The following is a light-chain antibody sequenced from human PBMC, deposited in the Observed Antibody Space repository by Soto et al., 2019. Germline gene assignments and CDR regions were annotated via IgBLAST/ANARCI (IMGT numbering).Light chain of an antibody. V-gene: IGKV3-15*01. CDR1: QSVGSD. Sequence: EIVMTQSPATLSVSPGERATLSCRASQSVGSDLAWYQQKPGQAPRLVIYGASTRATGVPARFSGSGSGTEFTLTISTLQSEDFAVYYCQQYDNWPPPTFGGGTKVDIK. J-gene: IGKJ4*01. CDR3: QQYDNWPPPT. CDR2: GAS.